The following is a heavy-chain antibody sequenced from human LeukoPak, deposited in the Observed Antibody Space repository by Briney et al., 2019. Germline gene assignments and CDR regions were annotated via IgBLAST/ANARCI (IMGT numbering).Heavy chain of an antibody. Sequence: PSETLSLTCTVSGGSISSYYWSWIRQPPGKGLEWIGYIYYSGSTNYNPSLKSRVTISVDTSKNQFSLKLTSVTAADTAVYYCAREVVAESTSYYFDYWGQGTLVTVSS. CDR1: GGSISSYY. D-gene: IGHD2-15*01. CDR2: IYYSGST. CDR3: AREVVAESTSYYFDY. V-gene: IGHV4-59*12. J-gene: IGHJ4*02.